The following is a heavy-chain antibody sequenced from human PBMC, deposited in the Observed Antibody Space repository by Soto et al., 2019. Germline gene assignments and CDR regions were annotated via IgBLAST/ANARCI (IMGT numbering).Heavy chain of an antibody. CDR2: IYYSGST. D-gene: IGHD1-26*01. CDR1: GGSVSSGSYY. J-gene: IGHJ3*02. V-gene: IGHV4-61*01. Sequence: QVQLQESGPGLVKPSETLSLTCTVSGGSVSSGSYYWSWIRQPPGKGLEWIGYIYYSGSTNYNPSLNSRVTIPVDTSKNQFSLKLSSVTAADTAVYYCARDLKELPGAFDIWGQGTMVTVSS. CDR3: ARDLKELPGAFDI.